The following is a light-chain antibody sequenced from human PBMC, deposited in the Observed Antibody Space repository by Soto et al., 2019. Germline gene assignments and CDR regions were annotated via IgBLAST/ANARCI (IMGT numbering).Light chain of an antibody. V-gene: IGLV1-44*01. Sequence: QSVLTQPPSASGTPGQRVTISCSGSSSNIGSNTVNWYQQLPGTAPQLLIYRNNQRPSGVPDRFSGSKSGTSASLTISGLQSDDEADYYCAAWDDGLIGSVVFGGGTKVTVL. CDR2: RNN. CDR1: SSNIGSNT. J-gene: IGLJ2*01. CDR3: AAWDDGLIGSVV.